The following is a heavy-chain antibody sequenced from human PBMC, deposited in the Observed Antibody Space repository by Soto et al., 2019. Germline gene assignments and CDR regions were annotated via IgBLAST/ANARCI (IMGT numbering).Heavy chain of an antibody. V-gene: IGHV1-69*12. CDR2: IVPIFGTG. J-gene: IGHJ3*02. CDR3: ARDRHSFDI. Sequence: QVRLVQSGAEVKKPGSSVKVSCKASGGTFNSNGISWVRQAPGQGLEWMGGIVPIFGTGIYAEKFQGRVTITADESTTTVFNELNNLRSEDTAVYYCARDRHSFDIWGQGTMVTVSS. CDR1: GGTFNSNG.